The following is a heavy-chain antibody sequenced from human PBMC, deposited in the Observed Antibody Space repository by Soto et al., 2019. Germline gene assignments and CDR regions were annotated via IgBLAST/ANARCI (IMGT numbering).Heavy chain of an antibody. D-gene: IGHD3-10*01. Sequence: QVQLVQSGAEVKKPGSSVKVSCKASGGTFSSYAISWVRQAPGQGLEWMGGIIPIFGTANYAQKVQGRVTITADKSTSTAYMELSSLRSDDTAVYYCASTTMDYYYYYGMDVWGQGTTVTVSS. CDR3: ASTTMDYYYYYGMDV. CDR2: IIPIFGTA. J-gene: IGHJ6*02. V-gene: IGHV1-69*14. CDR1: GGTFSSYA.